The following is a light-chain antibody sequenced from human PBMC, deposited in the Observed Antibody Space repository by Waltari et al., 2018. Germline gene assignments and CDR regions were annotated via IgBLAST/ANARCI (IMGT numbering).Light chain of an antibody. J-gene: IGKJ1*01. V-gene: IGKV4-1*01. CDR3: DEYCSTPRT. CDR1: LYRSKNKNH. CDR2: WAS. Sequence: LYRSKNKNHVAWYQQKAGQRPKLLVYWASIREPEVPDRLRGRVSGTEFSLAIGSLRGEDEAVYLCDEYCSTPRTLGQGTKVEMK.